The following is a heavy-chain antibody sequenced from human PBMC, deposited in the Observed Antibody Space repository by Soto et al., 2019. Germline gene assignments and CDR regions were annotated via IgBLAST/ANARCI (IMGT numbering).Heavy chain of an antibody. Sequence: ASVKVSCKASGYTFTGYYMHWVRQAPGQGLEWMGWINPNSGGTNYAQKFQGWVTMTRDTSISTAYMELSRLRSDDTAVYYCARGVGGYCSGGSSSMDVWGQGTTVTVSS. J-gene: IGHJ6*02. D-gene: IGHD2-15*01. CDR2: INPNSGGT. CDR1: GYTFTGYY. V-gene: IGHV1-2*04. CDR3: ARGVGGYCSGGSSSMDV.